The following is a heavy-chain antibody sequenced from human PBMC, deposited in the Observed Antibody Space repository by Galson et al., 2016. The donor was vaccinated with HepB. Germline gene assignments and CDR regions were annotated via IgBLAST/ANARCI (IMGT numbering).Heavy chain of an antibody. CDR2: IKSKTDGGTT. J-gene: IGHJ6*02. D-gene: IGHD1-1*01. Sequence: SLRLSCAGSGFTFSNAWMSWVRQAPGKGLEWVGRIKSKTDGGTTDYAAPVKGRFTISRDDSKSTLYLQMNSLKTEDTAVYYCTTGGGNWALGMDVWGQGTTVTVSS. CDR3: TTGGGNWALGMDV. V-gene: IGHV3-15*01. CDR1: GFTFSNAW.